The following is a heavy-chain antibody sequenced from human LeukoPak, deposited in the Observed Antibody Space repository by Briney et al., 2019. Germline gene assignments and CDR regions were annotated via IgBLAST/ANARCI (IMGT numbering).Heavy chain of an antibody. D-gene: IGHD2-21*02. Sequence: SETLSLTCTVSGGSVSSYYWSWIRQTPEKGLEWIGYMSYSGRTDYGPSLKSRVTMSVDTSKNQFSLKMSYVTAVDTGVYYCARGYCRDDICQVFPYWGQGTLVTVSS. CDR2: MSYSGRT. J-gene: IGHJ4*02. V-gene: IGHV4-59*02. CDR1: GGSVSSYY. CDR3: ARGYCRDDICQVFPY.